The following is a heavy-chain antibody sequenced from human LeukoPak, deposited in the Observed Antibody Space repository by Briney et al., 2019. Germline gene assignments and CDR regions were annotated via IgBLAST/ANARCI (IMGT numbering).Heavy chain of an antibody. CDR3: ARHGVAACIGGRCFTSFHYYGMDV. J-gene: IGHJ6*02. CDR2: IFPDDSDT. D-gene: IGHD2-15*01. V-gene: IGHV5-51*01. Sequence: GESLKISCQGSGYSFTDYWIGWVRQMPGKGLEWMGIIFPDDSDTKYSPSFQGQVTISVDKSISTAYLQWSSLEASDSAMYYCARHGVAACIGGRCFTSFHYYGMDVWGQGTTVNLSS. CDR1: GYSFTDYW.